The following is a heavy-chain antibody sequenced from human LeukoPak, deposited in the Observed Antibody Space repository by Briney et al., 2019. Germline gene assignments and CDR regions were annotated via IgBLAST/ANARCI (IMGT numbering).Heavy chain of an antibody. CDR3: ARVSQRWLHSDAFDI. Sequence: GGSLRLSCAASGFTFSSYWMSWVRQAPGKGLEWVANIKQDGSEKYYVDSVKGRFTISRDNAKNSLYLQMNSLRAEDTAVYYCARVSQRWLHSDAFDIWGQGTMVTVSS. CDR2: IKQDGSEK. D-gene: IGHD5-12*01. V-gene: IGHV3-7*01. CDR1: GFTFSSYW. J-gene: IGHJ3*02.